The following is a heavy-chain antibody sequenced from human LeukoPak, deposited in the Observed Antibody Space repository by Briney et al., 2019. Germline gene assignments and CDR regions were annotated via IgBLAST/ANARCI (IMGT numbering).Heavy chain of an antibody. CDR1: GYTFTSYY. Sequence: ASVKVSCKASGYTFTSYYMHWVRQAPGQGLEWMGIINPSGGSTNYAQKFQGRVTITADKSTSTAYMELSSLRSEDTAVYYCAREGGRGYSYGYAGRIEYYFDYWGQGTLVTVSS. CDR2: INPSGGST. J-gene: IGHJ4*02. V-gene: IGHV1-46*01. D-gene: IGHD5-18*01. CDR3: AREGGRGYSYGYAGRIEYYFDY.